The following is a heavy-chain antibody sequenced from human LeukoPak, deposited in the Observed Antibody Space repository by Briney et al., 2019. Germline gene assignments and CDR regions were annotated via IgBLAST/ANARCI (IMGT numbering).Heavy chain of an antibody. V-gene: IGHV4-34*01. CDR3: ARGRRSGSYLGY. D-gene: IGHD1-26*01. J-gene: IGHJ4*02. CDR1: GGSINNYY. CDR2: INHSGST. Sequence: SSETLSLTCTVSGGSINNYYWSWIRQPPGKGLEWNGEINHSGSTNYNPSLKSRVTISVDTSKNQFSLKLSSVTAADTAVYYCARGRRSGSYLGYWGQGTLVTVSS.